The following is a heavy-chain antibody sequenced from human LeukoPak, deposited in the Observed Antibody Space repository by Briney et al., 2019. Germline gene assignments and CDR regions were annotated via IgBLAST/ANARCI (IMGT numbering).Heavy chain of an antibody. CDR2: MYTSGST. J-gene: IGHJ5*02. CDR3: ARSPQLLWFDP. CDR1: GGSISSGRYY. V-gene: IGHV4-61*02. D-gene: IGHD6-6*01. Sequence: PSQTLSLTCTVPGGSISSGRYYSSWIRQPAGKGLERIGRMYTSGSTNYNASLNSRVPISVDTTQHQVYLKLSSVTAADTAVYYWARSPQLLWFDPWGQGTLVTVSS.